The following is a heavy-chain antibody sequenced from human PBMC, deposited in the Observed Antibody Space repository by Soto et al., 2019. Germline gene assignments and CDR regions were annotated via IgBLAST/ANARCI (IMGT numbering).Heavy chain of an antibody. J-gene: IGHJ4*02. V-gene: IGHV1-18*04. CDR1: GYTFTIYG. Sequence: QVLLVQSGAEVKKPGASVKVSCKASGYTFTIYGISWVRQAPGQGLEWMGWISGYNGNTDYAQNLQDRVTLTTDASTSSVYMELRSLRSDDTAVYYCARVDYYDSSGYYGYWGQGTLITVSS. D-gene: IGHD3-22*01. CDR3: ARVDYYDSSGYYGY. CDR2: ISGYNGNT.